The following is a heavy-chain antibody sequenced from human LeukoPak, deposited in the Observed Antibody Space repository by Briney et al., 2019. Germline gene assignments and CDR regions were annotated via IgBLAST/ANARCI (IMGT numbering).Heavy chain of an antibody. V-gene: IGHV4-61*05. CDR3: ARWAAAGTIDY. CDR1: GGSISSGDYY. CDR2: IYYSGST. J-gene: IGHJ4*02. D-gene: IGHD6-13*01. Sequence: SQTLSLTCTVSGGSISSGDYYWSWIRQPPGKGLEWIGYIYYSGSTNYNPSLKSRVTISVDKSNNQFSLKLSSVTAADTAVYYCARWAAAGTIDYWGQGTLVTVSS.